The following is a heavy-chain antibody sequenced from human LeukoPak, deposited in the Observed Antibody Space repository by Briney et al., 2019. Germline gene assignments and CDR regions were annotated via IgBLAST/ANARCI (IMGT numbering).Heavy chain of an antibody. V-gene: IGHV4-59*01. D-gene: IGHD5-12*01. J-gene: IGHJ5*02. CDR3: ARTVSGYYFNA. CDR1: GGSTNSYY. Sequence: SETLSLTCTVSGGSTNSYYWSWIRQSPGKGLEWIGYVAYSGSTNYNPPHKSRVTISLDTSKNQFSLKLSSVTAADTAVYYCARTVSGYYFNAWGPGTLVTVSS. CDR2: VAYSGST.